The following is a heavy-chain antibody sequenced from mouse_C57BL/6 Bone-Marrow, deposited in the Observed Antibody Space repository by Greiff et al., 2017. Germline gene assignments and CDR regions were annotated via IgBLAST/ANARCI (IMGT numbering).Heavy chain of an antibody. CDR3: ARGGGYGSPWFAY. Sequence: VQLQQSGPVLVKPGPSVKISCKASGFTFTDYYMHWVKQSHGKSLEWIGLVYPYNGGTSYNQKFKGKATLTVDTSASTAYMGLNSLPSEDSAVYYCARGGGYGSPWFAYWGQGTLVTVSA. CDR1: GFTFTDYY. J-gene: IGHJ3*01. D-gene: IGHD1-1*01. CDR2: VYPYNGGT. V-gene: IGHV1-36*01.